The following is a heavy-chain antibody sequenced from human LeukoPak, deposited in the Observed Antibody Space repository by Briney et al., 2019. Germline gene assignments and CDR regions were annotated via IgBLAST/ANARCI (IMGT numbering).Heavy chain of an antibody. CDR1: GFTFSSHS. Sequence: PGGSLRLSCAASGFTFSSHSMSWVRQAPGKGLEWVSYISSSGSTKYGDSVKGRFTISRDNAKNSLYLQMNGLRAEDTAVYYCAREGRIVGGTSAFDIWGQGTMVTVSS. CDR2: ISSSGST. V-gene: IGHV3-48*03. J-gene: IGHJ3*02. D-gene: IGHD1-26*01. CDR3: AREGRIVGGTSAFDI.